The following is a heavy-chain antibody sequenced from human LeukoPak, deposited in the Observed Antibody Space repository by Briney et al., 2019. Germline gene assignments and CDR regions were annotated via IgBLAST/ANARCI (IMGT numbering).Heavy chain of an antibody. CDR2: ISYDGSNK. CDR3: ARRSGAFDI. D-gene: IGHD3-10*01. Sequence: GRSLRLSCAASGFTFSSYGMHWVRQAPGKGLEWVAVISYDGSNKYYADSVKGRFTISRDNSKNTLYLQMNSLRPEDTAVYYCARRSGAFDIWGQGTMVTVSS. V-gene: IGHV3-30*03. CDR1: GFTFSSYG. J-gene: IGHJ3*02.